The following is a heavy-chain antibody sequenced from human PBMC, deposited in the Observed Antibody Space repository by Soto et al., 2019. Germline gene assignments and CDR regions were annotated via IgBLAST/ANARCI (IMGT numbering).Heavy chain of an antibody. CDR2: IYYSGRT. CDR3: ARDGSWNGLYGMDV. Sequence: SETLSLTCSVSGGYISGYYWSWIRQPPGKGLEWIGYIYYSGRTFYNPSLKSRITISVDTSENQFSLNLSSVTAADTAVYYCARDGSWNGLYGMDVWGQGTTVTVSS. D-gene: IGHD1-1*01. V-gene: IGHV4-30-4*08. CDR1: GGYISGYY. J-gene: IGHJ6*02.